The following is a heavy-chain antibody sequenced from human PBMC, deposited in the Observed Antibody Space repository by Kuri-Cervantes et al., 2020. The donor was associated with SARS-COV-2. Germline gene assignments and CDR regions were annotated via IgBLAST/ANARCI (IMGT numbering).Heavy chain of an antibody. Sequence: GESLKISCAASGFNFATYGMHWVRQAPGKGLEWVSYISSSGSTIYYADSVKGRFTISRDNAKNSLYLQMNSLRAEDTAVYYCASGSGSYYGGDYWGQGTLVTVSS. V-gene: IGHV3-48*04. CDR2: ISSSGSTI. D-gene: IGHD1-26*01. J-gene: IGHJ4*02. CDR3: ASGSGSYYGGDY. CDR1: GFNFATYG.